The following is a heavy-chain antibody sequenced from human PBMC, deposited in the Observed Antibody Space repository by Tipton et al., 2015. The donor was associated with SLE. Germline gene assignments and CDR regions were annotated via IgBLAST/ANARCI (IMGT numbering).Heavy chain of an antibody. CDR2: TSKSGST. V-gene: IGHV4-31*03. CDR1: GGSISSDDYY. D-gene: IGHD5-12*01. Sequence: TLSLTCTVSGGSISSDDYYWTWLRQHPGKGLEWIGYTSKSGSTYYTPSLKSRVTISVDTSKNQFSLKLTSVTAADTAVYYCARGGVGGYDYFDFWGQGTLVTVSS. CDR3: ARGGVGGYDYFDF. J-gene: IGHJ4*02.